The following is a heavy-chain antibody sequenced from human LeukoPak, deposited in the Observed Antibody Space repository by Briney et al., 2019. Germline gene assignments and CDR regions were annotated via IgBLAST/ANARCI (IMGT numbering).Heavy chain of an antibody. CDR3: ARDPDSYHSGAYYSFFDY. CDR1: GLTLSTYW. CDR2: INSDGSSS. Sequence: GGSLRLSCAASGLTLSTYWMHWLRQAPGEGLVWVSRINSDGSSSAYADSVKGRFTISRDNAKNTLSLQMNSLRAEDTAVYYCARDPDSYHSGAYYSFFDYWGQGILVTVSS. J-gene: IGHJ4*02. D-gene: IGHD3-22*01. V-gene: IGHV3-74*01.